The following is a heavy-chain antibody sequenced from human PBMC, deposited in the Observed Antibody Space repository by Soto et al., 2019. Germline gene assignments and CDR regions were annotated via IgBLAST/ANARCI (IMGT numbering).Heavy chain of an antibody. J-gene: IGHJ5*02. Sequence: PSETLSLTCAVYGGSFSGYYWSWIRQPPGKGLEWIGEINHSGSTNYNPSLKSRVTISVDTSKNQFSLKLSSVTAADTAVYYCARERIDDYDFWSGLRFDPWGQGTLVTRLL. CDR1: GGSFSGYY. CDR3: ARERIDDYDFWSGLRFDP. CDR2: INHSGST. D-gene: IGHD3-3*01. V-gene: IGHV4-34*01.